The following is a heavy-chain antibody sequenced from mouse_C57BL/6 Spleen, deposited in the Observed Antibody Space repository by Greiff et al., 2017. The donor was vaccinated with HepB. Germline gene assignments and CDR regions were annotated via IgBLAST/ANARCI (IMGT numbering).Heavy chain of an antibody. J-gene: IGHJ2*01. CDR3: ARGGTHFDY. Sequence: QVQLKQPGAELVMPGASVKLSCKASGYTFTSYWMHWVKQRPGQGLEWIGEIDPSDSYTNYNQKFKGKSTLTVDKSSSTAYMPLSSLTSEDSAVYYCARGGTHFDYWGQGTTLTVSS. V-gene: IGHV1-69*01. D-gene: IGHD2-14*01. CDR1: GYTFTSYW. CDR2: IDPSDSYT.